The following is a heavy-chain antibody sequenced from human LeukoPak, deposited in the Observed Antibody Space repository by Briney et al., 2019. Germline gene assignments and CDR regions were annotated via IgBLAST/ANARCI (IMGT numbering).Heavy chain of an antibody. J-gene: IGHJ6*03. CDR2: IYTSGST. CDR1: GGSISSYY. CDR3: ARAPSWSGVGDYYYYMDV. V-gene: IGHV4-4*07. D-gene: IGHD3-3*01. Sequence: SETLSLTCTVSGGSISSYYWSWIRQPAGKGLEWIGRIYTSGSTNYNPSLKSRVTMSVDTSKNQFSLKLSSVTAADTAVYYCARAPSWSGVGDYYYYMDVWGKGTTVTVSS.